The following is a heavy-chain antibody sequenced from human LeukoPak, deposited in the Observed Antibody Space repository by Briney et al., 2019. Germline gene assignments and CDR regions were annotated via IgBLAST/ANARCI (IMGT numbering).Heavy chain of an antibody. Sequence: PSETLSLTCTVSGASIRSGDYYWSWIRQPPGKGLEWIGYIYDSGSTYYNPSLKSRITISVDTSENRFSLKLSSVTATDTAVYYCARAPGYYGAGIPYFDYWGQGTLVTVSS. CDR1: GASIRSGDYY. J-gene: IGHJ4*02. D-gene: IGHD3-10*01. CDR2: IYDSGST. CDR3: ARAPGYYGAGIPYFDY. V-gene: IGHV4-30-4*01.